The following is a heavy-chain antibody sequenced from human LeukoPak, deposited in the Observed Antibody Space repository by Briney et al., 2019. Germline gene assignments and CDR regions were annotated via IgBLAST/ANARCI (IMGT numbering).Heavy chain of an antibody. J-gene: IGHJ4*02. Sequence: GESLKISCKGSGYSFTSYWIGWVRQMPGKGLEWMGIIYPGDSDTRYSPSFQGQVTISADKSISTAYLQWSSLKASDTAMYYCARLDLRKIPGYYFDYWGQGTLVTVSS. CDR1: GYSFTSYW. CDR3: ARLDLRKIPGYYFDY. CDR2: IYPGDSDT. V-gene: IGHV5-51*01. D-gene: IGHD5/OR15-5a*01.